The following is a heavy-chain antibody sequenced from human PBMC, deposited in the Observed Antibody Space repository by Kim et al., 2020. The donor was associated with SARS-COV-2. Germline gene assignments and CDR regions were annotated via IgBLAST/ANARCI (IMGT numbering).Heavy chain of an antibody. CDR1: GGTFSSYS. J-gene: IGHJ5*02. V-gene: IGHV1-69*13. D-gene: IGHD3-3*01. CDR3: ARGGWKNYDFWSGYYWFDP. CDR2: IIPIFGTT. Sequence: SVKVSCKASGGTFSSYSIAWVRPAPGQGLEWMGGIIPIFGTTHYAQNFQGRVTITADESTSTAYMELSSLRSEDTAIYYCARGGWKNYDFWSGYYWFDPWGQGTLVTVSS.